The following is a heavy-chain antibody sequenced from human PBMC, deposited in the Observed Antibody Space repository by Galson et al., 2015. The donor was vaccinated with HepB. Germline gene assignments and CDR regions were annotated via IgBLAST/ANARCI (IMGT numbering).Heavy chain of an antibody. CDR1: GYTFTSYG. CDR2: ISAYIGNT. V-gene: IGHV1-18*04. Sequence: SVKVSCKASGYTFTSYGISWVRQAPGQGLEWMGWISAYIGNTNYAQKLQGRVTMTTDTSTSTAYMELRSLRSDDTAVYYCARDHRTAPEYFQHWGQGTRVTVSS. J-gene: IGHJ1*01. D-gene: IGHD2-2*01. CDR3: ARDHRTAPEYFQH.